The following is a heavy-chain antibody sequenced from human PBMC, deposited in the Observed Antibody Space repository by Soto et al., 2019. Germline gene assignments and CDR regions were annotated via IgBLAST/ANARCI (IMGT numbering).Heavy chain of an antibody. CDR2: IYSGGST. V-gene: IGHV3-66*01. Sequence: GGSLRLSCAASGFTVSSNYMSWVRQAPGKGLEWVSVIYSGGSTYYADSVKGRFTISRDNSKNTLYLQMNSLRAEDTAVYYCARDHRTAPKRYYFDYWGQGTLVTVSS. J-gene: IGHJ4*02. CDR3: ARDHRTAPKRYYFDY. D-gene: IGHD5-18*01. CDR1: GFTVSSNY.